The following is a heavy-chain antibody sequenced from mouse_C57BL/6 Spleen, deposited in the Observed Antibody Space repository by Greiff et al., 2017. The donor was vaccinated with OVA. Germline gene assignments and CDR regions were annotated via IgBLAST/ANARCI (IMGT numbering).Heavy chain of an antibody. J-gene: IGHJ4*01. CDR3: VRGYYGSSLYYYAMDY. CDR1: GYTFTTYP. D-gene: IGHD1-1*01. CDR2: FHPYNDDT. V-gene: IGHV1-47*01. Sequence: QVQLQQSGAELVKPGASVKMSCKASGYTFTTYPIEWMKQNHGKSLEWIGNFHPYNDDTKYNEKFKGKATLTVEKSSSTVYLELSRLTSDDSAVYYCVRGYYGSSLYYYAMDYWGQGTSVTVSS.